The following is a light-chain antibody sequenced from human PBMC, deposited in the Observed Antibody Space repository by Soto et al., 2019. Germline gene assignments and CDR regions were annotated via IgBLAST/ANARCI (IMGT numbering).Light chain of an antibody. CDR3: QQSFNWPPL. CDR2: ETS. V-gene: IGKV3-11*01. Sequence: EIVLTQSPATLSLSPGERAALSCRASQSVSNYLAWYQQKPGQAPRLLIYETSNRATGIPARFRGSGSGTDFTLTISSLEPEDFAVYFCQQSFNWPPLFGPGTRVGIK. J-gene: IGKJ3*01. CDR1: QSVSNY.